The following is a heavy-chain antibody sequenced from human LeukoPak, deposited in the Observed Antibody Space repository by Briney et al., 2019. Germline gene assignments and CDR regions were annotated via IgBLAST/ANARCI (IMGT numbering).Heavy chain of an antibody. CDR1: GFTFSSYS. CDR3: ARHPGDFTGIVKYYYMDV. D-gene: IGHD3-16*02. Sequence: GGSLRLSCAASGFTFSSYSMNWVRQAPGKGLEWVSSISTSSSYINYADSVKGRFTISRDNAKNSLYLQMNSLRAEDTAVYYCARHPGDFTGIVKYYYMDVWGKGTTVTVSS. V-gene: IGHV3-21*01. J-gene: IGHJ6*03. CDR2: ISTSSSYI.